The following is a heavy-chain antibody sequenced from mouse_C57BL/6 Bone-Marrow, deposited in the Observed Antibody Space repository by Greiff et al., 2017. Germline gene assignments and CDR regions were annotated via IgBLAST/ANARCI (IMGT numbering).Heavy chain of an antibody. CDR1: GYTFTEYT. V-gene: IGHV1-62-2*01. CDR3: ARHEDQGIYYDYDKYFDV. CDR2: FYPGSGSI. J-gene: IGHJ1*03. Sequence: VKLMESGAELVKPGASVKLSCKASGYTFTEYTIHWVKQRSGQGLEWIGWFYPGSGSIKYNEKFKDKATLTADKSSSTVYMELSRLTSEDSAVYFCARHEDQGIYYDYDKYFDVWGTGTTVTVSS. D-gene: IGHD2-4*01.